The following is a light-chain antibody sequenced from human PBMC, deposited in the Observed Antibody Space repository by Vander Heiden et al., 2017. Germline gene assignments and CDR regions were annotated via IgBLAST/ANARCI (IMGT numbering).Light chain of an antibody. J-gene: IGKJ1*01. V-gene: IGKV4-1*01. CDR2: WAS. CDR1: QTVLYRNKNKNY. Sequence: DIVMTQSPDSLAVSLGERAPISCKSSQTVLYRNKNKNYLAWYQQKPGQPPKLLIYWASTRESGVPDRFSGSGSGTDFTLTISSLQAEDVAVYYCQQYYTAPQTFGQGTKVEIK. CDR3: QQYYTAPQT.